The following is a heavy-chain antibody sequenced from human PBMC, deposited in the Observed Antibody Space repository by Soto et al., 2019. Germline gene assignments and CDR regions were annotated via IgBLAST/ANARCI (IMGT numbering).Heavy chain of an antibody. CDR3: AKDWGSSGWFNWFNP. Sequence: QVQLVESGGGVVHPGESLQVACAASGFTVATTGMHWVRQAPGKGLEWVAMISHSGTSKVYIDSVQGRFTISRDNAKNNLYLQMSSLRPEDMSIYYCAKDWGSSGWFNWFNPWGQGVLVTVSS. J-gene: IGHJ5*02. V-gene: IGHV3-30*18. CDR2: ISHSGTSK. CDR1: GFTVATTG. D-gene: IGHD6-19*01.